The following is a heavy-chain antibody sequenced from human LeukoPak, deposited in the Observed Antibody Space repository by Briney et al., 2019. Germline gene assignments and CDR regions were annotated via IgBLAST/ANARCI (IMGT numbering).Heavy chain of an antibody. Sequence: RSSETLSLTCTVSGGSVNSGSHYWCWIRQPPGKGLEWIGYIYYSGSTNYNPSLKSRATMSLDTSKNQFSLNLNSVTAADTAVYYCARDPGYSGIDYWGQGTLVTVSS. CDR2: IYYSGST. CDR3: ARDPGYSGIDY. V-gene: IGHV4-61*01. D-gene: IGHD5-12*01. CDR1: GGSVNSGSHY. J-gene: IGHJ4*02.